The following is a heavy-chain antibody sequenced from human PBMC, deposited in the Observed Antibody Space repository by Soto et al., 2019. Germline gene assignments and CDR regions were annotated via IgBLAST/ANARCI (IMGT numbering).Heavy chain of an antibody. D-gene: IGHD3-22*01. CDR2: TGTT. V-gene: IGHV4-59*08. J-gene: IGHJ4*02. CDR1: GDSINHYY. CDR3: ARLGGYYQAFDS. Sequence: SETLSLTCTVSGDSINHYYWSWIRQPPGKGLEYTGTTKYNPSLKSRVTISVDSSKNQFSLKLDSVTAADTAVYYCARLGGYYQAFDSWGQGTLVTVSS.